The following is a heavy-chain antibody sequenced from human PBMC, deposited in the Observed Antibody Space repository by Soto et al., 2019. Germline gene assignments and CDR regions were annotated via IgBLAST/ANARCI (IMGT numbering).Heavy chain of an antibody. CDR1: GFTFSSYS. CDR2: ISSSSSYI. D-gene: IGHD5-12*01. Sequence: EVQLVESGGGLVKPGGSLRLSCAASGFTFSSYSMNWVRQAPGKGLEWVSSISSSSSYIYYADSVKGRFTISRDNAKNSLHLQINSLRAEDTAVYYCGKVVAKGSGGVDYLGQGTLVTVSS. J-gene: IGHJ4*02. V-gene: IGHV3-21*01. CDR3: GKVVAKGSGGVDY.